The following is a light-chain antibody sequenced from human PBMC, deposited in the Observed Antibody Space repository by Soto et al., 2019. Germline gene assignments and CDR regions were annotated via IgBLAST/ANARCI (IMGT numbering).Light chain of an antibody. CDR2: GNS. J-gene: IGLJ3*02. Sequence: QSVLTQPPSVSGAPGQRVTISCSGTSSNIGAGYDVHWYQQLPGTAPKLLIYGNSNRLSGVPDRFSGSKSGTSASLAITGLQAEDEADYYCQSYDSSLSHWLFGAGTKLTVL. CDR3: QSYDSSLSHWL. V-gene: IGLV1-40*01. CDR1: SSNIGAGYD.